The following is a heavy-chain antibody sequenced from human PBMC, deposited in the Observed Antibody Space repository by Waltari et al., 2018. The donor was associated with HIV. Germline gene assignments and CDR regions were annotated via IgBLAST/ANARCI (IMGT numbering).Heavy chain of an antibody. Sequence: QAQLMESGGGVVQPGRSLRLPCAASGFPFSNYAMHWVRQAPGKGLEWVAVISYDGSNKYYADSVKGRFTISRDSSKNTLYLQMNSLTAQDTAVYYCARTFIRATNGMDVWGQGTTVFVSS. CDR3: ARTFIRATNGMDV. CDR1: GFPFSNYA. J-gene: IGHJ6*02. V-gene: IGHV3-30*03. CDR2: ISYDGSNK.